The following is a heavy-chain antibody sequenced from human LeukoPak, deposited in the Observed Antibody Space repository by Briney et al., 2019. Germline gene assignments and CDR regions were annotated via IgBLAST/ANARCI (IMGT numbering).Heavy chain of an antibody. CDR2: IYYSGST. CDR3: AKRYYYDSSGYPPDY. Sequence: SETLSLTCTVSGGSISRYYWSWIRQPPGKGLEWIGYIYYSGSTNYNPSLKSRVTISVDTSKNQFSLKLSSVTAADTAVYYCAKRYYYDSSGYPPDYWGQGTLVTVSS. D-gene: IGHD3-22*01. J-gene: IGHJ4*02. V-gene: IGHV4-59*01. CDR1: GGSISRYY.